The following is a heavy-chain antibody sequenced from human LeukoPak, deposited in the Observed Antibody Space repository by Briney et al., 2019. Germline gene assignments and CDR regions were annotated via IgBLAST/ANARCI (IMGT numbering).Heavy chain of an antibody. J-gene: IGHJ4*02. CDR1: GFTFSSYA. V-gene: IGHV3-23*01. Sequence: GGSLRLSCAASGFTFSSYAMTWVRQAPGKGLEWVSAVSGSGGSTYYADSVKGRFTISRDNYKNTLFLQMNSLRAEDTAVYYCAKLKGAHLTRDDYWGQGTLVTVSS. CDR2: VSGSGGST. CDR3: AKLKGAHLTRDDY. D-gene: IGHD1-26*01.